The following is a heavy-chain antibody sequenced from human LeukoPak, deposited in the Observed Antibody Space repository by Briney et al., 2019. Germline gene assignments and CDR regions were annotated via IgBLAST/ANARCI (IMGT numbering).Heavy chain of an antibody. J-gene: IGHJ6*03. V-gene: IGHV4-61*02. CDR1: GGSISSGSYY. Sequence: SETLSLTCTVSGGSISSGSYYWSWIRQPAGKGLEWIGRIYTSGSTNYNPSLKSRVTISLDTSKNQFSLKLSSVTAADTAVYYCARDRYYGSGSYLISYYYYMDVWGKGTTVTVSS. D-gene: IGHD3-10*01. CDR2: IYTSGST. CDR3: ARDRYYGSGSYLISYYYYMDV.